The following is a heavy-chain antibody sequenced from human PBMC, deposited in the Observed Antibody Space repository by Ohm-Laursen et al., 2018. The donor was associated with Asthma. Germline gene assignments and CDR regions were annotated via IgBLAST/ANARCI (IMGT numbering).Heavy chain of an antibody. Sequence: SLRLSCTASGFTFSSYAMHWVRQAPGKGLEWVAVISYDGSNKYYADSVKGRFTISRDNSKNTLYLQMNSLRAEDTAVYYCARDRASSIAARAVDYWGQGTLVTVSS. CDR3: ARDRASSIAARAVDY. CDR1: GFTFSSYA. J-gene: IGHJ4*02. CDR2: ISYDGSNK. D-gene: IGHD6-6*01. V-gene: IGHV3-30-3*01.